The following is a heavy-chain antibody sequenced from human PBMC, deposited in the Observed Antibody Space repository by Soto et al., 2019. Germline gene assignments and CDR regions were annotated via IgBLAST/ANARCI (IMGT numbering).Heavy chain of an antibody. D-gene: IGHD3-10*01. CDR1: GFTFRSYG. CDR3: ARDRQEVRGDAFDI. CDR2: IWYDGSNK. Sequence: GGSLRLSCAASGFTFRSYGMHWVRQAPAKGLEWVAVIWYDGSNKYYADSVKGRFTISRDNSKNTLYLQMNSLRAEDTAVYYCARDRQEVRGDAFDIWGQGTMVTVSS. V-gene: IGHV3-33*08. J-gene: IGHJ3*02.